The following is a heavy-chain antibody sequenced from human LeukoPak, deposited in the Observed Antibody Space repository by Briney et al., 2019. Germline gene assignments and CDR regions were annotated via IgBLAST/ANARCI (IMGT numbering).Heavy chain of an antibody. V-gene: IGHV4-59*08. CDR3: ARGPMKYCSSTSCYLYYYYGMDV. CDR1: GGSISSYY. Sequence: SETLSLTCTVSGGSISSYYWSWIRQPPGKGLEWIGYIYYSGSTNYNPSLKSRVTISVDTSKNQFSLKLSSVTAADTAVYYCARGPMKYCSSTSCYLYYYYGMDVGGKGTTVTVSS. D-gene: IGHD2-2*01. CDR2: IYYSGST. J-gene: IGHJ6*04.